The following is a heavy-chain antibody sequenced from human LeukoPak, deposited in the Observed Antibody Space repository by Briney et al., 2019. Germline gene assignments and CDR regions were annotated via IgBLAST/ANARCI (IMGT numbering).Heavy chain of an antibody. CDR3: ARDSTYDYVWGSYRYPFDY. Sequence: ASVKVSCXASGYTFTSYGISWVRQAPGQGLEWMGWISAYNGNTNYAQKLQGRVTMTTDTSTSTAYMELRSLRSDDTAVYYCARDSTYDYVWGSYRYPFDYWGQGTLVTVSS. J-gene: IGHJ4*02. D-gene: IGHD3-16*02. CDR1: GYTFTSYG. CDR2: ISAYNGNT. V-gene: IGHV1-18*01.